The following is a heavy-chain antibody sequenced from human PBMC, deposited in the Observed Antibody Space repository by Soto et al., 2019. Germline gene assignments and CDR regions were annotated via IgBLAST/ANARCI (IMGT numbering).Heavy chain of an antibody. D-gene: IGHD3-22*01. Sequence: PSETLSLTCTVSGGSISSGDYYWSWIRQPPGKDLEWIGYIYYSGSTYYNPSLKSRVTISVDTSKNQFSLKLSSVTAADTAVYYCARDRGDSSGSPFDYWGQGTLVTVSS. CDR3: ARDRGDSSGSPFDY. V-gene: IGHV4-30-4*01. CDR1: GGSISSGDYY. CDR2: IYYSGST. J-gene: IGHJ4*02.